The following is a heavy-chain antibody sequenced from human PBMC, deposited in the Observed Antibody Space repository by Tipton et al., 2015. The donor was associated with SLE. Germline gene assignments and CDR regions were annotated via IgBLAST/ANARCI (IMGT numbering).Heavy chain of an antibody. D-gene: IGHD2-2*01. V-gene: IGHV3-7*01. CDR3: AREGSSTSCYDY. CDR1: GFSFSMYW. Sequence: SLRLSCAASGFSFSMYWMTWVRQTPEKGLEWVANINQDESARYYVDSVKGRFTTSRDNSKDTLYLQMGSLRTEDMAVYYCAREGSSTSCYDYWGQGTLVTVSS. CDR2: INQDESAR. J-gene: IGHJ4*02.